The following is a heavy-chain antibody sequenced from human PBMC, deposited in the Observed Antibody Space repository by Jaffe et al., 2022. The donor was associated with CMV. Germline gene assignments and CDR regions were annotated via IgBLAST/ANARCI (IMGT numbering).Heavy chain of an antibody. CDR1: GFTVSSNY. CDR2: IYSGGST. Sequence: EVQLVESGGGLIQPGGSLRLSCAASGFTVSSNYMSWVRQAPGKGLEWVSVIYSGGSTYYADSVKGRFTISRDNSKNTLYLQMNSLRAEDTAVYYCARGRFGETNGMDVWGQGTTVTVSS. CDR3: ARGRFGETNGMDV. D-gene: IGHD3-10*01. V-gene: IGHV3-53*01. J-gene: IGHJ6*02.